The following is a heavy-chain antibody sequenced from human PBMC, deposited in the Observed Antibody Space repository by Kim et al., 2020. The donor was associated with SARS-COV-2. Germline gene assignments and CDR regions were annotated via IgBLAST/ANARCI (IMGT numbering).Heavy chain of an antibody. CDR3: AKDWGSWPGSLHI. J-gene: IGHJ3*02. Sequence: YADSVKGRFTISRNNAKNSLYLQMISLRTEDTALYYCAKDWGSWPGSLHIWGQGTMVTVSS. V-gene: IGHV3-9*01. D-gene: IGHD3-16*01.